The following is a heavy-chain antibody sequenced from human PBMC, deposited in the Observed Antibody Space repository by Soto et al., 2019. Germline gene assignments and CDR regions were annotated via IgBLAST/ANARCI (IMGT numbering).Heavy chain of an antibody. V-gene: IGHV4-39*01. CDR3: ARQEISGSVYSGMDV. CDR1: GGSISSSSYY. D-gene: IGHD2-15*01. CDR2: IYYSGST. J-gene: IGHJ6*02. Sequence: PSETLSLTCTVSGGSISSSSYYWGWIHQPPGKGLEWIGSIYYSGSTYYNPSLKSRVTISVDTSKNQFSLKLSSVTAADPAVYNCARQEISGSVYSGMDVWGQGTTVTVSS.